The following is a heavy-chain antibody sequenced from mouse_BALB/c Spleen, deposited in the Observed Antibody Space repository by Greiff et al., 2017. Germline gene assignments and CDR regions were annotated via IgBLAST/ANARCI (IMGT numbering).Heavy chain of an antibody. J-gene: IGHJ4*01. V-gene: IGHV5-12-1*01. D-gene: IGHD1-3*01. CDR3: ARHSRLRDY. CDR1: GFAFSSYD. CDR2: ISSGGGST. Sequence: EVQVVESGGGLVKPGGSLKLSCAASGFAFSSYDMSWVRQTPEKRLEWVAYISSGGGSTYYPDTVKGRVTIARDNAKNTLYLQMSSLKSEDTAMYYCARHSRLRDYWGQGTSVTVSS.